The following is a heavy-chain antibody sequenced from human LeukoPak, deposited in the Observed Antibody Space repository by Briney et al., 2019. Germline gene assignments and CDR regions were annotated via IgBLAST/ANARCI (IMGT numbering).Heavy chain of an antibody. Sequence: SETLSLTCTVSGGSISSSTYYWGWIRQPPGKGLEWIGSIYYTGSSYYNPSLKSRVTISLDTSKNQFSLKLRSATAADTAVYYCARDRDNSDWLFYYWGQGTLVTVSS. CDR3: ARDRDNSDWLFYY. CDR2: IYYTGSS. D-gene: IGHD3-9*01. CDR1: GGSISSSTYY. V-gene: IGHV4-39*07. J-gene: IGHJ4*02.